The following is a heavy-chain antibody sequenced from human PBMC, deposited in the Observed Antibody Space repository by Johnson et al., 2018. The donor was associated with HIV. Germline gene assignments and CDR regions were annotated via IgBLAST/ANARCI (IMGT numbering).Heavy chain of an antibody. Sequence: EVHLVESGGGVVRPGGSLRLSCAASGFAFDDYGMSWVRQAPGKGLDWVSGINWNGGSTGYAGSVKGRFTISRDNDKNSLYLQMDSLRAEDTAVYYCARELRGLGALDIWGQGTMVTVSS. CDR2: INWNGGST. D-gene: IGHD4-23*01. CDR3: ARELRGLGALDI. V-gene: IGHV3-20*04. J-gene: IGHJ3*02. CDR1: GFAFDDYG.